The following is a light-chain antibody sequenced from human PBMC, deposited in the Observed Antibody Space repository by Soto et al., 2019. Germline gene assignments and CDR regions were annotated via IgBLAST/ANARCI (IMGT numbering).Light chain of an antibody. V-gene: IGKV4-1*01. J-gene: IGKJ4*01. Sequence: DIVMTQSPDSLAVSLGERATINCKSSQSVLYSSNNKNYLAWYQQKPGQPPKLLIYWASTRESGVPDRFSGSGSGTDFTLTISSLQAEDVAVYYCQQYYSTLFPFGGGTKVEIK. CDR3: QQYYSTLFP. CDR2: WAS. CDR1: QSVLYSSNNKNY.